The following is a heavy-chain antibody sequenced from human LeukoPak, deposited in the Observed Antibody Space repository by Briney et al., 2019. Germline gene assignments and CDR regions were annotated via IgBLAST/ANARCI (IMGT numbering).Heavy chain of an antibody. CDR2: INPSGGST. D-gene: IGHD6-19*01. CDR1: GYTFTSYY. Sequence: GASVKVSCKASGYTFTSYYMHWVRQAPGQGLEWVGIINPSGGSTSYAQKFQGRVTMTRDTSTSTVYMELSSLSSEDTAVYYCARGGRERYSSGWTDAFDIWGQGTMVTVSS. CDR3: ARGGRERYSSGWTDAFDI. J-gene: IGHJ3*02. V-gene: IGHV1-46*01.